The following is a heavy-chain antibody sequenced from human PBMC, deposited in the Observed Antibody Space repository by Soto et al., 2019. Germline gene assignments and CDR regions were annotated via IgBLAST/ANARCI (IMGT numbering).Heavy chain of an antibody. Sequence: EVQLVESGGGVVRPGGSLRLSCAASGFTFDDYGMSWVRQAPGKGLEWVSGINWNGGSTGYADSVKGRFTISRDNAKNSLYLQMNSLRAEDTALYYCARDPHYYYDISGQDYFDYWGQGTLVTVSS. D-gene: IGHD3-22*01. CDR1: GFTFDDYG. V-gene: IGHV3-20*04. CDR2: INWNGGST. CDR3: ARDPHYYYDISGQDYFDY. J-gene: IGHJ4*02.